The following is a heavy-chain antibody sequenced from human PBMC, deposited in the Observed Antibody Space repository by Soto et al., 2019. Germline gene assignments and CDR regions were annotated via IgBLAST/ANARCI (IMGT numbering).Heavy chain of an antibody. D-gene: IGHD2-15*01. Sequence: GGSLRLSCAASGFTFSSYAMSWVRQAPGKGLEWVSAISGSGGSTYYADSVKGRITISRDNSKNTLYLQMNSLRAEDTAVYYCAKASDIVVVVSTDGFDYWGQGSLVTVSS. V-gene: IGHV3-23*01. J-gene: IGHJ4*02. CDR1: GFTFSSYA. CDR3: AKASDIVVVVSTDGFDY. CDR2: ISGSGGST.